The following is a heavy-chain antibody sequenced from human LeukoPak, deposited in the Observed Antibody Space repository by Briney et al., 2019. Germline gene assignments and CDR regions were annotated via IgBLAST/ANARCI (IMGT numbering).Heavy chain of an antibody. V-gene: IGHV1-69*05. Sequence: SVKVSCKASGGTFSSYAISWVRQAPGQGLEWMGGIIPIFGTANYAQKFQGRVTITTDESTSTAYMELSSLRSEDTAVYYCARTFDDYYGMDVWGQGTTVTVSS. CDR3: ARTFDDYYGMDV. J-gene: IGHJ6*02. CDR2: IIPIFGTA. CDR1: GGTFSSYA. D-gene: IGHD3-9*01.